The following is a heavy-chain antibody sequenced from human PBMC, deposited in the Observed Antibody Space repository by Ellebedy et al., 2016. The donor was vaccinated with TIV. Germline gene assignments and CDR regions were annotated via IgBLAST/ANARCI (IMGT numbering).Heavy chain of an antibody. CDR1: GGSIISSSYY. Sequence: SETLSLTCTVSGGSIISSSYYWSWIRQPPGKGLEWLGYIYYTGSTHYNPSLRSRVTMSLGTSKNQFSLRLSSVTAADTAVYYCARARYSYNYGYFDYWGQGTLVTVSS. J-gene: IGHJ4*02. D-gene: IGHD5-18*01. V-gene: IGHV4-61*05. CDR3: ARARYSYNYGYFDY. CDR2: IYYTGST.